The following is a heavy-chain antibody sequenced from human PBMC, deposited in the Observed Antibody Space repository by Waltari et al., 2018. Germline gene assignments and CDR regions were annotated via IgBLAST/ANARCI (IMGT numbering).Heavy chain of an antibody. D-gene: IGHD6-13*01. V-gene: IGHV1-46*01. Sequence: QVQLVQSGAEVKKPGASVKVSCKASGYTFTSYYMHWVRQAPGQGLEWMGIINPSGDSTSYAQKFQGRVTMTRDTSTSTVYVELSSLRFEDTAVYYCASSSSWYSYYFDDWGQGTLVTVSS. CDR1: GYTFTSYY. CDR3: ASSSSWYSYYFDD. J-gene: IGHJ4*02. CDR2: INPSGDST.